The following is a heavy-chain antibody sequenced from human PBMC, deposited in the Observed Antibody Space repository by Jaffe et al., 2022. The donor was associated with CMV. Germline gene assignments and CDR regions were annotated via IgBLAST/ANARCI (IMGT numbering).Heavy chain of an antibody. CDR3: ARRRGDFWSGYYSYYFDY. J-gene: IGHJ4*02. CDR2: IYPGDSDT. V-gene: IGHV5-51*01. CDR1: GYSFTSYW. D-gene: IGHD3-3*01. Sequence: EVQLVQSGAEVKKPGESLKISCQGSGYSFTSYWIGWVRQMPGKGLEWMGIIYPGDSDTRYSPSFQGQVTISADKSFSTAYLQWSSLKASDTAMYYCARRRGDFWSGYYSYYFDYWGQGTLVTVSS.